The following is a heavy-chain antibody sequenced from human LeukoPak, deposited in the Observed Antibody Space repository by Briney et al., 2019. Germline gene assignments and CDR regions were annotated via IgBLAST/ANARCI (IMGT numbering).Heavy chain of an antibody. Sequence: GGSLRLSCAASGFSFSDYYMNWIRQAPGGGLECVAYISSSSSTIHYADSVKGRFTISRDNAKSSLYLQMNSLRAEDTAVYYCVRGGYRGFDYEYWGQGTLVTVSS. D-gene: IGHD5-12*01. CDR1: GFSFSDYY. CDR3: VRGGYRGFDYEY. J-gene: IGHJ4*02. CDR2: ISSSSSTI. V-gene: IGHV3-11*04.